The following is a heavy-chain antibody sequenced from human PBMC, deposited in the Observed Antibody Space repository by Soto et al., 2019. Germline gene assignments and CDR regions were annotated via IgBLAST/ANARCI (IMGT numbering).Heavy chain of an antibody. V-gene: IGHV5-10-1*01. D-gene: IGHD1-1*01. J-gene: IGHJ6*02. CDR3: ASAVGGIGTNNSSTEMDA. Sequence: GESLKISCKGSGYSFTSYWISWVRQMPGKGLEWMGRIDPSDSYTNYSPSFQGHVTISADKSISTAYLQWSSLKASDTAMYYCASAVGGIGTNNSSTEMDAWGQGTALPVSS. CDR1: GYSFTSYW. CDR2: IDPSDSYT.